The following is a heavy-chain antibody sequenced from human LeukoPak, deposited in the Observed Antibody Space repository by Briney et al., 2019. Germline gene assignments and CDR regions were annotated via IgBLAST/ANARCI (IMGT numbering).Heavy chain of an antibody. D-gene: IGHD3-16*02. J-gene: IGHJ4*02. V-gene: IGHV1-24*01. Sequence: EAAVKVSCEVSGYTLTELSIHWVRQAPGKGLEWMGGFDPIDGKTIYAQKFQGRVTMTEDTSTDTGYMERSSLRSEDTAVYYCSGYVWGNYRYRPFDYWGQGTVVTVSS. CDR1: GYTLTELS. CDR3: SGYVWGNYRYRPFDY. CDR2: FDPIDGKT.